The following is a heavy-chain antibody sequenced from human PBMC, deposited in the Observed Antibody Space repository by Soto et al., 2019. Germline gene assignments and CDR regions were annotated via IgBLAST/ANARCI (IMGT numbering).Heavy chain of an antibody. CDR1: GGSFSAYY. J-gene: IGHJ5*02. CDR3: ARGGGLYITARARWFDP. V-gene: IGHV4-34*02. D-gene: IGHD6-6*01. Sequence: QVQLQQWGAGLLKPSETLSLTCAAYGGSFSAYYWSWIRQSAGKGLEWIGEIHHSGTINYNPALKGRVSISIDTSKNQFSLNLTSVTASDTALYYCARGGGLYITARARWFDPWGQGILVTVSS. CDR2: IHHSGTI.